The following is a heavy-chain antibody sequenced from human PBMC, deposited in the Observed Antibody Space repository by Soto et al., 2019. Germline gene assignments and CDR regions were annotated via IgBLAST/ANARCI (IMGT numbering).Heavy chain of an antibody. CDR1: GDSVSSPYY. J-gene: IGHJ5*02. CDR3: ARSAGWYAIHA. Sequence: QVQLQESGPGLLKPSGTLSLTCAVSGDSVSSPYYWCWVRQSPGKGLEWIGEVFHTGTTSYNPSLRSRVTISMDKSINQFSLDLSSVTAADTAVYYCARSAGWYAIHAWGPGTLVIVSS. CDR2: VFHTGTT. V-gene: IGHV4-4*02. D-gene: IGHD6-19*01.